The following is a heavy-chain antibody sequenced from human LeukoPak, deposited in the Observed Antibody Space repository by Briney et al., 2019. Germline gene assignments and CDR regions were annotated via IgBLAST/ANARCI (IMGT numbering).Heavy chain of an antibody. CDR3: ARAAAYCGGDCYSFDY. J-gene: IGHJ4*02. CDR1: GYTFTSYY. Sequence: ASVKVSCKASGYTFTSYYMHWVRQAPGQGLEWMGIINPSGGRTSYAQKFQGRVTMTRDMSTSTVYMELSSLRSEDTAVYYCARAAAYCGGDCYSFDYGGQGTLVTVSA. V-gene: IGHV1-46*01. D-gene: IGHD2-21*02. CDR2: INPSGGRT.